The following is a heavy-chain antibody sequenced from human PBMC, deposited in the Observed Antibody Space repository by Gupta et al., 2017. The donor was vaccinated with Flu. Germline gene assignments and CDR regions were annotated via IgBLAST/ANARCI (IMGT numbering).Heavy chain of an antibody. CDR1: GFSFISYG. CDR3: ARDPQIGAADY. Sequence: QVQLEESGGGVVQPGRSLRLSCAESGFSFISYGMHWVRQAPGKGLEWVAVIWYDESHKYYADSVKGRFTISRDNSKKTLYLQMNSLRADDTAVYYCARDPQIGAADYWGQGTLVTVSS. J-gene: IGHJ4*02. CDR2: IWYDESHK. D-gene: IGHD2-15*01. V-gene: IGHV3-33*01.